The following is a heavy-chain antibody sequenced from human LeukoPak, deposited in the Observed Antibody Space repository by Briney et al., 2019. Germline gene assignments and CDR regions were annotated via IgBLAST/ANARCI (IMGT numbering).Heavy chain of an antibody. J-gene: IGHJ5*02. CDR3: ARSSRITIFGVVTHRAWFDP. CDR2: IYYSGST. V-gene: IGHV4-39*07. CDR1: GGSISGSSYY. Sequence: SETLSLTCTVSGGSISGSSYYWGWIRQPPGKGLEWIGSIYYSGSTYYNPSLKSRVTISVDTSKNQFSLKLSSVTAADTAVYYCARSSRITIFGVVTHRAWFDPWGQGTLVTVSS. D-gene: IGHD3-3*01.